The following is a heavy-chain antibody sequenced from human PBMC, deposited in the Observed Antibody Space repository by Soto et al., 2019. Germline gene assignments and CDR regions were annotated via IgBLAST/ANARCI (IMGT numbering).Heavy chain of an antibody. CDR1: GGTFSSYA. V-gene: IGHV1-69*01. J-gene: IGHJ6*02. D-gene: IGHD2-2*01. CDR3: ARSQGSSTSLEIYYYYYYGMDV. CDR2: IIPISGTA. Sequence: QVQLVQSGAEVKKPGSSVKVSCKASGGTFSSYAISWVRQAPGQGLEWMGGIIPISGTANYAQKFQGRVTITADESTSTAYMELSSLRSEDTAAYYCARSQGSSTSLEIYYYYYYGMDVWGQGPTVTVSS.